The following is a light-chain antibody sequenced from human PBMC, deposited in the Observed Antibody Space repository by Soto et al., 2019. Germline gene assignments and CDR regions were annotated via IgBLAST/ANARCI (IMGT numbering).Light chain of an antibody. CDR2: WAS. Sequence: DVVMTQSPDSLALSLGEGATLNCTSSQSLLASSYNRNYFDWFQQKVGQPPKLHMRWASTRESGVPDRFIASGSATDFTLTINSLQAEDVAVYYCQTYYRVPLTFGGGTKVELK. J-gene: IGKJ4*01. V-gene: IGKV4-1*01. CDR3: QTYYRVPLT. CDR1: QSLLASSYNRNY.